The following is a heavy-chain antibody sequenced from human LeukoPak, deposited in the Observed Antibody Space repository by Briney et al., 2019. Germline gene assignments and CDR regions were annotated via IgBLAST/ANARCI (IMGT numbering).Heavy chain of an antibody. V-gene: IGHV3-21*04. D-gene: IGHD3-22*01. Sequence: GGSLRLSCAASGFTFSSYSMNWVRQAPGKGLEWVSSISSSSSYIYYADSVKGRFTISRDNAKNSLYLQMNSLRAEDTAVYYCAKVREESTMIVVVIAYFQHWGQGTLVTVSS. CDR1: GFTFSSYS. CDR3: AKVREESTMIVVVIAYFQH. CDR2: ISSSSSYI. J-gene: IGHJ1*01.